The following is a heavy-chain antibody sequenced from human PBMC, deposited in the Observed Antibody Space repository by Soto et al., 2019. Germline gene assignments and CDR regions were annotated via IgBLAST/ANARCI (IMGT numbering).Heavy chain of an antibody. Sequence: GESLKISCAASGFTFSSYSMNWVRQAPGKGLEWVSYISSSSSTIYYADSVKGRFTISRDNAKNSLYLQMNSLRAEDTAVYYCARDVVVAATLINWFDPWGQGTLVTVSS. CDR2: ISSSSSTI. CDR1: GFTFSSYS. J-gene: IGHJ5*02. V-gene: IGHV3-48*01. D-gene: IGHD2-15*01. CDR3: ARDVVVAATLINWFDP.